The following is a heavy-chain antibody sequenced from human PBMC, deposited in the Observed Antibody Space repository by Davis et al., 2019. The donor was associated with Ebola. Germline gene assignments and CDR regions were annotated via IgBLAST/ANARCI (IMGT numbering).Heavy chain of an antibody. D-gene: IGHD6-6*01. V-gene: IGHV3-21*01. J-gene: IGHJ6*02. Sequence: GESLKIPCAASGFTFSSYSMNWLRQSPGKGLEWVPSISSSSSYIYYADSVKGRFTISRDNAKNSLYLQMNSLRAEDTAVYYCARGSIAARPGYYYGMDVWGQGTTATVSS. CDR1: GFTFSSYS. CDR2: ISSSSSYI. CDR3: ARGSIAARPGYYYGMDV.